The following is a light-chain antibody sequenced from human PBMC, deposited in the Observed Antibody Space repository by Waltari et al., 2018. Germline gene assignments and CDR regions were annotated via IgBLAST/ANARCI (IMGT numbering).Light chain of an antibody. CDR3: AAWDDSLSGQV. CDR2: SDH. V-gene: IGLV1-47*02. J-gene: IGLJ2*01. CDR1: SSNIGTNY. Sequence: QSVLTQPPSASGTPGQRVTLSCSGSSSNIGTNYVYWYQHLPGAAPKLLISSDHQRPSGVPDRFSGSKSGTSASLAISGLRSEDEADYYCAAWDDSLSGQVFGGGTKLTVL.